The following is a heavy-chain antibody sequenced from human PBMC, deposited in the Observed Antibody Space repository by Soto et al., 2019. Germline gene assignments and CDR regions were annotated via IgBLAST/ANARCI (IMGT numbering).Heavy chain of an antibody. V-gene: IGHV1-46*01. J-gene: IGHJ4*02. CDR3: ARGGHVVVVTAALDY. D-gene: IGHD2-21*02. CDR2: VNPSDGHT. Sequence: QVQLMQSGAEVKKPGASVKVSCKASGDTFTDYYIHWVRQAPGQGLEWMGTVNPSDGHTTYAQHVLGRVTMTRDTSTSTLYMELTSLTSDDTAIYYCARGGHVVVVTAALDYWGQGTLVTVSS. CDR1: GDTFTDYY.